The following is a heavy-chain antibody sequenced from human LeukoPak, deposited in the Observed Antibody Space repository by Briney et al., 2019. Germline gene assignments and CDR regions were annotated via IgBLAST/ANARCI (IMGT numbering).Heavy chain of an antibody. V-gene: IGHV3-23*01. CDR1: GFTVSSNY. CDR2: IGGSGSPT. D-gene: IGHD6-13*01. Sequence: GGSLRLSCAASGFTVSSNYMSWVRQAPGKGLQWVSVIGGSGSPTYYADSVKGRFTISRDNSKNTLYLQMDSLGVDDTAVYYCATTRYSSGWYDYWGQGTLVTVSS. J-gene: IGHJ4*02. CDR3: ATTRYSSGWYDY.